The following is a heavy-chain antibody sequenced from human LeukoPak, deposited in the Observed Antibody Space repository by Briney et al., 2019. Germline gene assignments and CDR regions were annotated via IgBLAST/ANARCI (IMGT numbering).Heavy chain of an antibody. V-gene: IGHV3-7*01. CDR2: IQQDGSEK. D-gene: IGHD3-10*01. CDR3: ARVRKLPTRGVMGPLDY. Sequence: GGSLRLSCAASGFTFNYYWLTWVRQAPGKGLEWVANIQQDGSEKYYVDSVKGRFIISRDNAKNSLYLQMNSLRAEDTAVYYCARVRKLPTRGVMGPLDYWGQGTLVTVSS. CDR1: GFTFNYYW. J-gene: IGHJ4*02.